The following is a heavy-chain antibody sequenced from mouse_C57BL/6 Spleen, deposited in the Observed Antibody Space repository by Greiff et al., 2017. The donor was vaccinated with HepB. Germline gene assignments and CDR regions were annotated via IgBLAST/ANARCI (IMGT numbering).Heavy chain of an antibody. CDR3: ARFWDYYAMDY. J-gene: IGHJ4*01. V-gene: IGHV1-26*01. Sequence: EVQLQQSGPELVKPGASVKISCKASGYTFTDYYMNWVKQSHGKSLEWIGDINPNNGGTSYNQKFKGKATLTVDKSSSTAYMELRSLTSEDSAVYYCARFWDYYAMDYWGQGTSVTVSS. CDR1: GYTFTDYY. CDR2: INPNNGGT.